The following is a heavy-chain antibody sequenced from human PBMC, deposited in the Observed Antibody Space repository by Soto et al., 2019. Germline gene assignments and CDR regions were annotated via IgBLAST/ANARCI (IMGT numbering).Heavy chain of an antibody. J-gene: IGHJ6*02. CDR1: GFTFNDFG. V-gene: IGHV3-30*18. Sequence: QVQLVESGGGVVQPGRSLRLSCAASGFTFNDFGLHWVRQAPGKGLEWVALISYDGAHKYYADSVKGRFTISRDNSENTLYLQMNSPRAEDTAVYYCAKDRAGYSRGMDVWGQGTAVTVSS. D-gene: IGHD6-13*01. CDR3: AKDRAGYSRGMDV. CDR2: ISYDGAHK.